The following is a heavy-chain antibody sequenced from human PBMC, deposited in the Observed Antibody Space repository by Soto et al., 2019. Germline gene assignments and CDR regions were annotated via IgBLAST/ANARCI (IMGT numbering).Heavy chain of an antibody. V-gene: IGHV3-30*18. D-gene: IGHD3-16*01. Sequence: VQLVESGGGVVQPGRSLRLSCVDSGLTFNNSGMHWVRQAPGKGLEWLALISNDGSERYYSEAVKGRFTISRESSKNTLHLQINSLRVEDTAIYYCAKDGARGSVVDPWGQGTLVTVSP. CDR1: GLTFNNSG. CDR2: ISNDGSER. J-gene: IGHJ5*02. CDR3: AKDGARGSVVDP.